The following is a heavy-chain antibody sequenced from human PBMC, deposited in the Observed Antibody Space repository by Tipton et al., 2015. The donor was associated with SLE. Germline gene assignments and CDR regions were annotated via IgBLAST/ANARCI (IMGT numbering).Heavy chain of an antibody. CDR2: ISSSGSTI. CDR3: ARPPHYYYGSGIDY. J-gene: IGHJ4*02. D-gene: IGHD3-10*01. Sequence: SLRLSCAASGFTFSDYYMSWIRQAPGKGLEWVSYISSSGSTIYYAAPVKGRFTISRGNAKNSLYLQMNSLRAEDTAVYYCARPPHYYYGSGIDYWGQGTLVTVSS. CDR1: GFTFSDYY. V-gene: IGHV3-11*04.